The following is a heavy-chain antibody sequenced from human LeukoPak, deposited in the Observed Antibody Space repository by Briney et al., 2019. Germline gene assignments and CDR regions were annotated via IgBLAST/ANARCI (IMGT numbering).Heavy chain of an antibody. CDR3: ASAAMVRGGLYFDY. Sequence: ASVNVSCKASRYTFTRYGISWLRQAPGHGREGMGWISAYNGNTNYAQKLQGRVTMTTDTSTSTAYMELRSLRSDDPAVYYCASAAMVRGGLYFDYWGQGTLVTVSS. D-gene: IGHD3-10*01. J-gene: IGHJ4*02. CDR1: RYTFTRYG. V-gene: IGHV1-18*01. CDR2: ISAYNGNT.